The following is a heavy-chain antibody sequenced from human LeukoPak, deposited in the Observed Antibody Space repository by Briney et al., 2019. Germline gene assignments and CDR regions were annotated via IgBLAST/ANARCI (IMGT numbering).Heavy chain of an antibody. D-gene: IGHD3-22*01. Sequence: TSETLSLTCTVSGGSISSSSYYWGWIRQPPGKGLEWIGSIYYSGSTYYNPSLKSRVTISVDTSKNQFSLKLSSVTAADTAVYYCARSGNYYDNSGRDAFDIWGQGTRVTVSS. CDR1: GGSISSSSYY. J-gene: IGHJ3*02. CDR3: ARSGNYYDNSGRDAFDI. V-gene: IGHV4-39*07. CDR2: IYYSGST.